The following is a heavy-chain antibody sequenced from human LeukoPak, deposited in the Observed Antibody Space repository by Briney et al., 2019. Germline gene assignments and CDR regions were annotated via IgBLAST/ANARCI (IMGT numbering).Heavy chain of an antibody. CDR3: ATVPRFLEWLSYFDY. D-gene: IGHD3-3*01. CDR2: FDPEDGET. V-gene: IGHV1-24*01. J-gene: IGHJ4*02. Sequence: GASVKVSCKVSGYTLTELSMHWVGQAPGKGLEWMGGFDPEDGETIYAQKFQGRVTMTEDTSTDTAYMELSSLRSEDTAVYYCATVPRFLEWLSYFDYWGQGTLVTVSS. CDR1: GYTLTELS.